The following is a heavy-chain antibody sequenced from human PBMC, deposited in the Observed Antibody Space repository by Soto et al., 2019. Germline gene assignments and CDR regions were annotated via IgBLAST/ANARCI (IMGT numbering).Heavy chain of an antibody. J-gene: IGHJ3*02. V-gene: IGHV1-69*13. Sequence: GASVKVSCKASGGTFSSYAISWVRQAPGQGLEWMGGIIPIFGTANYAQKFQGRVTITADESTSTAYMELSSLRSEDTAVYYCARAKGYCSGGSCYSKGRNAFDIWGQGTMVTVSS. CDR1: GGTFSSYA. CDR2: IIPIFGTA. D-gene: IGHD2-15*01. CDR3: ARAKGYCSGGSCYSKGRNAFDI.